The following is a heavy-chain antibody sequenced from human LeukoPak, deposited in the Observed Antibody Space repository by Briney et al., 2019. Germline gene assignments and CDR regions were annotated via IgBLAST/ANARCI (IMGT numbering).Heavy chain of an antibody. J-gene: IGHJ3*02. V-gene: IGHV3-66*04. CDR2: IYSGGIT. CDR3: GRHWELPGVVHVFDI. CDR1: GFTVGSNY. Sequence: GGSLRLSCVVSGFTVGSNYMSWVRQAPGKGLEWVSVIYSGGITYLADSLKGGFTISRDNSKKKLYLQLNNLTTEDDADFYCGRHWELPGVVHVFDIWGQGKKVTVSS. D-gene: IGHD1-26*01.